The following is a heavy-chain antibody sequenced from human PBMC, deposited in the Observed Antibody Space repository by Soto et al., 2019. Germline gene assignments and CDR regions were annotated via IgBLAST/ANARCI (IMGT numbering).Heavy chain of an antibody. CDR1: GFSFSDYE. V-gene: IGHV3-48*03. Sequence: EVQPVESGGGLAQPGGSLRLSCVASGFSFSDYEMNWVRQAPGKGLEWVAYISSGGSTTHYADSVRGRFTVSRDNARKSLYLQMNTLSVGDTALYYCARDRAAGGYWGQGTLVTVSS. J-gene: IGHJ4*02. D-gene: IGHD6-13*01. CDR3: ARDRAAGGY. CDR2: ISSGGSTT.